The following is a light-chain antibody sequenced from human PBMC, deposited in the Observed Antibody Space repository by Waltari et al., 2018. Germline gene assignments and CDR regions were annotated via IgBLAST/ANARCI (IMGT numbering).Light chain of an antibody. CDR1: QGVSSY. Sequence: EIVLTQSPATLSLSPGERATLPCRASQGVSSYVAWYQQKPGQAPRLLIYDASNRATGIPARFSGSGPGTDFTLTISSLEPEDFAVYYCQHRSNWLTFGGGTKVEIK. J-gene: IGKJ4*01. V-gene: IGKV3D-11*01. CDR2: DAS. CDR3: QHRSNWLT.